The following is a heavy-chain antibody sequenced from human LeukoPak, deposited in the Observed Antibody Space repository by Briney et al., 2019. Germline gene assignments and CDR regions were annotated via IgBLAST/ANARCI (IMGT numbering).Heavy chain of an antibody. CDR3: ASVGRMTTVTTSDRDFDY. CDR1: GYTFTGYY. J-gene: IGHJ4*02. Sequence: GSSVKVSCKASGYTFTGYYMHWVRQAPGQGLEWMGRINPNSGGTNYAQKFQGRVTMTRDTSISTAYMELSRLRSDDTAVYYCASVGRMTTVTTSDRDFDYWGQGTLVTVSS. D-gene: IGHD4-17*01. V-gene: IGHV1-2*06. CDR2: INPNSGGT.